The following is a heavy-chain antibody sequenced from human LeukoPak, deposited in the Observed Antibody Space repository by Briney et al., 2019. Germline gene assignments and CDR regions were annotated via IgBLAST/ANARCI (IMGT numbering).Heavy chain of an antibody. V-gene: IGHV4-30-4*01. Sequence: SETLSLTCTVSGVSISSGDYYWSWIRQPPGKCLEWIGYIYYSGSTYYNPSLKSRVTISVDTSKNQFSLKLSSVTAADTAVYYCARVWRGAQWLVLDYWGQGTLVTVSS. CDR1: GVSISSGDYY. CDR3: ARVWRGAQWLVLDY. J-gene: IGHJ4*02. CDR2: IYYSGST. D-gene: IGHD6-19*01.